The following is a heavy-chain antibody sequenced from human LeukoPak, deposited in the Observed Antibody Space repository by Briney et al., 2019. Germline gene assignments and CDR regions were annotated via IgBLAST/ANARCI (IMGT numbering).Heavy chain of an antibody. CDR3: APVVPTADLKY. V-gene: IGHV3-53*01. CDR1: GFSVSTNY. Sequence: GGSLRLSCAASGFSVSTNYTTWVRQALGKGLEWVSVIYSGGATYYADSVKGRFTISRDNFKKTLFLQMNSLRVEDTAVYYCAPVVPTADLKYWGQGTLVTVSS. D-gene: IGHD2-2*01. CDR2: IYSGGAT. J-gene: IGHJ4*02.